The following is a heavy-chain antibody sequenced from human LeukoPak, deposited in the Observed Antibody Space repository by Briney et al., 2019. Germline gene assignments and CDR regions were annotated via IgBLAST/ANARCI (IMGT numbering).Heavy chain of an antibody. D-gene: IGHD3-10*01. CDR1: GFTFSSYS. CDR3: ARDRQFYGSGSSPLYYYGMDV. J-gene: IGHJ6*02. Sequence: GGSLRLSCAASGFTFSSYSMNWVRQAPAKGLEWVSSISSSSSYIYYADSVKGRFTISRDNAKNSLYLQMNSLRAEDTAVYYCARDRQFYGSGSSPLYYYGMDVWGQGTTVTVSS. CDR2: ISSSSSYI. V-gene: IGHV3-21*01.